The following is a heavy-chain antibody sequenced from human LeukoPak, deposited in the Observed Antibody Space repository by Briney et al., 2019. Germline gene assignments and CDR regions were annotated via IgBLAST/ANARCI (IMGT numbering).Heavy chain of an antibody. CDR1: GGSISSGDYY. D-gene: IGHD4-11*01. CDR3: ARSDLYSNPHFDY. CDR2: IYYSGST. Sequence: SETLSLTCTVSGGSISSGDYYWSWIRQPPGKGLEWIGYIYYSGSTYYNPSLKSRVTISVDTPKNQFSLKLSSVTAADTALYYCARSDLYSNPHFDYWGQGTLVTVSS. V-gene: IGHV4-30-4*08. J-gene: IGHJ4*02.